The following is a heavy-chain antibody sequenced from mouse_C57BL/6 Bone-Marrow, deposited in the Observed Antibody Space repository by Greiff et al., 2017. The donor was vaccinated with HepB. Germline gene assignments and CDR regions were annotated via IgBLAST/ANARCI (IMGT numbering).Heavy chain of an antibody. CDR3: ASLEYYGSSYDAMDY. J-gene: IGHJ4*01. V-gene: IGHV1-64*01. CDR1: GYTFTSYW. Sequence: QVQLKQPGAELVKPGASVKLSCKASGYTFTSYWMHWVKQRPGQGLEWIGMIHPNSGSTNYNEKFKSKATLTVDKSSSTAYMQLSSLTSEDSAVYYCASLEYYGSSYDAMDYWGQGTSVTVSS. CDR2: IHPNSGST. D-gene: IGHD1-1*01.